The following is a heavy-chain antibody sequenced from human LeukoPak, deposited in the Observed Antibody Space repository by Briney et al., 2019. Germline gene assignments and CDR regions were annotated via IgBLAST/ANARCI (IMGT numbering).Heavy chain of an antibody. V-gene: IGHV3-30*14. CDR1: GFILSDYN. CDR2: ISYDGSNK. J-gene: IGHJ3*02. Sequence: GGSLRLSCAASGFILSDYNMHWVRQAPGKGLEWVAVISYDGSNKYYADSVKGRFTISRDNSKNTLYLQVNSLRAEDTAMYYCARNILFAFDIWGQGTMVTVSS. D-gene: IGHD2/OR15-2a*01. CDR3: ARNILFAFDI.